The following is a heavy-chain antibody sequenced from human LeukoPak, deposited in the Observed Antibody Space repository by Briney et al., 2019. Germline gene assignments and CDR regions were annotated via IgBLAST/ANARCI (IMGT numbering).Heavy chain of an antibody. V-gene: IGHV4-39*07. J-gene: IGHJ3*02. CDR1: GGSISSSSYY. CDR2: IYYRGST. Sequence: PSETLSLTCTVSGGSISSSSYYWGWIRQPPGKGLEWIGSIYYRGSTYYNPSLKSRVTISVDTSNTQFSLKLSSVTAADTAVYYCARDPPGYIVVVPAVHDAFDIWGQGTMVTVSS. CDR3: ARDPPGYIVVVPAVHDAFDI. D-gene: IGHD2-2*01.